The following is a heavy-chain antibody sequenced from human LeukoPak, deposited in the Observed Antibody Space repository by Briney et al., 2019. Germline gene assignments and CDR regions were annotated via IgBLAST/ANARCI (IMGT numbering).Heavy chain of an antibody. CDR1: VYTFTGYY. CDR2: INPNSGGT. J-gene: IGHJ4*02. V-gene: IGHV1-2*02. D-gene: IGHD3-10*01. Sequence: GASVKVSCKASVYTFTGYYMHWVRQAPGQGLEWMGWINPNSGGTNYAQKFQGRVTMTRDTSISTAYMELSGLRSDDTAVYYCARDKGGSGTGIDYWGQGTLVTVSS. CDR3: ARDKGGSGTGIDY.